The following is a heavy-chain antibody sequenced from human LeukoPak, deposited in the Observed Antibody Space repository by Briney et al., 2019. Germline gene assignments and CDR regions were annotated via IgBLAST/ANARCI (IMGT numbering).Heavy chain of an antibody. CDR2: INPNSGGT. CDR3: AAAATIGYYYYGMDV. J-gene: IGHJ6*02. V-gene: IGHV1-2*02. CDR1: GYTFTSYD. D-gene: IGHD2-15*01. Sequence: ASVKVSCKASGYTFTSYDINWVRQATGQGLEWMGWINPNSGGTNYAQKFQGRVTTTRDTSISTAYMELSRLRSDDTAVYYCAAAATIGYYYYGMDVWGQGTTVTVSS.